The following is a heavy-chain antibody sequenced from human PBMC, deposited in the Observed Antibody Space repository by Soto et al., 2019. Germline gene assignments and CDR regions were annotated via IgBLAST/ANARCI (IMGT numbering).Heavy chain of an antibody. Sequence: GASVKVSCKASGGTFSSYAISWVRQAPGQGLEWMGGIIPIFGTANYAQKFQGRVTITADKSTSTAYMELSSLRSEDTAVYYCARPFSYYYYSSGYPTNASHIPGQATIVTVSS. D-gene: IGHD3-22*01. CDR2: IIPIFGTA. V-gene: IGHV1-69*06. J-gene: IGHJ3*02. CDR1: GGTFSSYA. CDR3: ARPFSYYYYSSGYPTNASHI.